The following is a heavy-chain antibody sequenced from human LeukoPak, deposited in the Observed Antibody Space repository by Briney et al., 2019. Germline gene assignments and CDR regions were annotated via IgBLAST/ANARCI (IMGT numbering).Heavy chain of an antibody. CDR2: IRSKANSYAT. CDR3: TRHRSGSSSTNWFDP. Sequence: QPGGSLRLSCAASGFTFSGSAMHWVRQASGKGLEWVGRIRSKANSYATAYAASVKGRFTISRDDSKNTAYLQMNRLKTEDTAVYYYTRHRSGSSSTNWFDPWGQGTLVTVSS. V-gene: IGHV3-73*01. D-gene: IGHD1-26*01. CDR1: GFTFSGSA. J-gene: IGHJ5*02.